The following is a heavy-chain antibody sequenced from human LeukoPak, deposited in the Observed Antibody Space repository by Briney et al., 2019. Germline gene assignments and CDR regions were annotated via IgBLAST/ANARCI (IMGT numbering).Heavy chain of an antibody. CDR2: IDTAGDT. J-gene: IGHJ6*03. V-gene: IGHV3-13*01. Sequence: GGSLRLSCAASGFIFSRYDMHWVRQATGKGLEWVSAIDTAGDTYYPGSVKGRFTISRESAKNSLYLQMNSLRAEDTAVYYCAREPWTQLWPRYYYYYYMDVWGKGTTVTVSS. CDR1: GFIFSRYD. D-gene: IGHD5-18*01. CDR3: AREPWTQLWPRYYYYYYMDV.